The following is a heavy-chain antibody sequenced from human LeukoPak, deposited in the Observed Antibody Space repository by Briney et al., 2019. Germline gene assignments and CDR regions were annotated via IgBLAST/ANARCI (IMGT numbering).Heavy chain of an antibody. V-gene: IGHV4-30-2*01. CDR1: GGSISSGGYY. Sequence: PSQTLSLTCTVSGGSISSGGYYWSWIRQPPGKGLEWIGYIYHSGSTYYNPSLKSRVTISVDRSKNQFSPKLSSATAADTVVYYCAREGGGGNGGYCSSTSCPFDYWGQGTLVTVSS. D-gene: IGHD2-2*01. CDR3: AREGGGGNGGYCSSTSCPFDY. CDR2: IYHSGST. J-gene: IGHJ4*02.